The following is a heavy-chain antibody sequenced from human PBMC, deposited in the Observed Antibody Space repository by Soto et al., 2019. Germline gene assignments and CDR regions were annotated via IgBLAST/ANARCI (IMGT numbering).Heavy chain of an antibody. CDR1: GDSVSSNSAA. CDR2: TYYRSKWYN. V-gene: IGHV6-1*01. J-gene: IGHJ5*02. Sequence: SQTLSLTCAISGDSVSSNSAAWNWIRQSPSRGLEWLGRTYYRSKWYNDYAVSVKSRITINPDTSKNQFSLQLNSVTPEDTAVYYWARDGGEQLVRWFDPWGQGPLVTVSS. D-gene: IGHD6-6*01. CDR3: ARDGGEQLVRWFDP.